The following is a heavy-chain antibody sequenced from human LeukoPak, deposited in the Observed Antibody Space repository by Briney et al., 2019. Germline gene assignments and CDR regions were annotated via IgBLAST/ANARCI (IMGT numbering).Heavy chain of an antibody. CDR2: ISSSGSTI. J-gene: IGHJ4*02. Sequence: GGSLGLSCAASGFTFSSYSMTWVRQAPGKGLEWVSYISSSGSTIYYADSVKGRFTISRDNAKNSLYLQMNSLRAEDTAVYYCARGGTHSSGWYDYWGQGTLVTVSS. V-gene: IGHV3-48*04. CDR3: ARGGTHSSGWYDY. D-gene: IGHD6-19*01. CDR1: GFTFSSYS.